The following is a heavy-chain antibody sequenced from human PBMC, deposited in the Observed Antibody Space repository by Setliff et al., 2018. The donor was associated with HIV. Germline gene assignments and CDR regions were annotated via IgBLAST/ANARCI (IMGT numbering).Heavy chain of an antibody. J-gene: IGHJ3*02. D-gene: IGHD5-12*01. CDR2: IYPGDSDT. Sequence: RESLKISCKGSGYSFTSYWIGWVRQMPGKGLEWMGIIYPGDSDTRYSPSFQGQVTISADKSISTAYLQWSTLKASDTAMYYCARSRRDGYNLEAFDIWGQGTMVTVS. CDR3: ARSRRDGYNLEAFDI. V-gene: IGHV5-51*01. CDR1: GYSFTSYW.